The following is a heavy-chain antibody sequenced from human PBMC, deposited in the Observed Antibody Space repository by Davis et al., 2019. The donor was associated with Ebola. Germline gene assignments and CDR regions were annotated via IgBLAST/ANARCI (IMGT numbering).Heavy chain of an antibody. D-gene: IGHD3-22*01. CDR1: GFTFSSYV. V-gene: IGHV3-30*04. CDR3: AREGALYTSGHCGCFDD. Sequence: PGGSLRLSCAASGFTFSSYVMHWVRQAPGKGLEWVAVMAIDGSDVKQYTDSVKGRFSISRDNSKNTVHLQMDSLRLDDTAVYYCAREGALYTSGHCGCFDDWGQGTLVTVSS. CDR2: MAIDGSDVK. J-gene: IGHJ4*02.